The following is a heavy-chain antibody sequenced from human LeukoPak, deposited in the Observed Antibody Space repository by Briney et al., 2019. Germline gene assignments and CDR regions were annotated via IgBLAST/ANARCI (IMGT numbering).Heavy chain of an antibody. J-gene: IGHJ4*02. CDR3: ATQTHYFDSSAYYPLGH. CDR2: INANSGGT. Sequence: ASVKVSCKASGYSFSGYYMYWVREAPGQGLEWMGWINANSGGTNYAQKFQGRVTMTRDTSISTAYMELSRLRSDDTAVYYCATQTHYFDSSAYYPLGHWGQGTLVTVSS. V-gene: IGHV1-2*02. CDR1: GYSFSGYY. D-gene: IGHD3-22*01.